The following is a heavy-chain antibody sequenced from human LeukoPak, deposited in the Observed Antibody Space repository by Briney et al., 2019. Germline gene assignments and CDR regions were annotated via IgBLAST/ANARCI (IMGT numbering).Heavy chain of an antibody. D-gene: IGHD6-13*01. CDR1: GGSISSSSYY. CDR3: ARFGIAATYYFDY. Sequence: SETLSLTCTVSGGSISSSSYYWGWIRQPPGTGLEWIGRIYYSGSTYYNPSLKSRVTISVDTSKNQFSLKLSSVTAADTAVYYCARFGIAATYYFDYWGQGTLVTVSS. J-gene: IGHJ4*02. V-gene: IGHV4-39*07. CDR2: IYYSGST.